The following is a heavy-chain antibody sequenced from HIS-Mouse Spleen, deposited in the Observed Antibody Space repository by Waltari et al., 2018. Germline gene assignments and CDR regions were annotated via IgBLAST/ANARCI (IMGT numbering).Heavy chain of an antibody. D-gene: IGHD3-16*01. Sequence: QLQLQESGPGLVKPSETLSLTCTVSGGSISSSSYYWGWIRQPPGKGLEWIGSIYYRGSTSYNPSLKSRVTISVDTSKNQFSLKLSSVTAADTAVYYCARDFRTGGSRENDAFDIWGQGTMVTVSS. CDR1: GGSISSSSYY. V-gene: IGHV4-39*07. CDR2: IYYRGST. CDR3: ARDFRTGGSRENDAFDI. J-gene: IGHJ3*02.